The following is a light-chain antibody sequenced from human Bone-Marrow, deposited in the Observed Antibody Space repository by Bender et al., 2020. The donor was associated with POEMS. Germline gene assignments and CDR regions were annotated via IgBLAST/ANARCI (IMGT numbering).Light chain of an antibody. J-gene: IGLJ3*02. Sequence: QSALTQPPSASGSLGQSVTFSCAGTGSDIGYYNYVSWYQRHPGKAPKLMIYDVSYRPSGVSNRFSGSKSGNTASLTISGLQAEDEADYYCSSYTSYSTLPLFGGGTKLTVL. V-gene: IGLV2-14*03. CDR2: DVS. CDR1: GSDIGYYNY. CDR3: SSYTSYSTLPL.